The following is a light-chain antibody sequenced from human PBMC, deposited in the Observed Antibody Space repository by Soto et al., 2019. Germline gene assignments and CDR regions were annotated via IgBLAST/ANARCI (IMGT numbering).Light chain of an antibody. CDR3: QQYNSYPYT. CDR2: KAS. V-gene: IGKV1-5*03. Sequence: DIQMTQSPSTLSASVGDRVTSTCRASQSISSWLAWYQQKPGKAPKLLIYKASSLESGVPSRFSGSGSGTEFTLTISRLQPDDFASYYCQQYNSYPYTCGQGTKLEIK. CDR1: QSISSW. J-gene: IGKJ2*01.